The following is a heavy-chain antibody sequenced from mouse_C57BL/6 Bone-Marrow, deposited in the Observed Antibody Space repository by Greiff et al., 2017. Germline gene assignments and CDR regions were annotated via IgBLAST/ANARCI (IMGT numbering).Heavy chain of an antibody. CDR1: GFTFSSYG. CDR2: ISSGGSYT. V-gene: IGHV5-6*01. Sequence: EVQGVESGGDLVKPGGSLKLSCAASGFTFSSYGMSWVRQTPDKRLEWVATISSGGSYTYYPDSVKGRFTISRDNAKNTLYLQMSRLKYEDTAMYCCGRQPLVYDVEGTGTTVTVSS. J-gene: IGHJ1*03. CDR3: GRQPLVYDV.